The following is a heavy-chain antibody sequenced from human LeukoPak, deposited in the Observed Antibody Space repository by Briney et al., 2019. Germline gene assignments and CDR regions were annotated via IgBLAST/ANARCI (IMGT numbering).Heavy chain of an antibody. V-gene: IGHV4-34*01. CDR1: GGSFSGYY. D-gene: IGHD3-22*01. J-gene: IGHJ5*02. CDR3: ARGIAYYDSSGYYYPSWFDP. Sequence: SETLFLTCAVYGGSFSGYYWSWIRQPPGKGLEWIGEINHSGSTNYNPSLKSRVTISVDTSKNQFSLKLSSVTAADTAVYYCARGIAYYDSSGYYYPSWFDPWGKGTLATVSS. CDR2: INHSGST.